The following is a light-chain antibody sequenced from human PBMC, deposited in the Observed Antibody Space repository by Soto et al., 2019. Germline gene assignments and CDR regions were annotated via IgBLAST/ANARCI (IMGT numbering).Light chain of an antibody. V-gene: IGLV2-18*02. J-gene: IGLJ3*02. Sequence: QSALTQPPSVSGSPGQSVTISCTGTSSDVGSFNRVSWYQQPPGTAPKLIIYEVTNRPSGVPVRFSGSKSANMASLTISGLQAEDEADYYCASYTTGRVGVFGGGTKLTVL. CDR3: ASYTTGRVGV. CDR1: SSDVGSFNR. CDR2: EVT.